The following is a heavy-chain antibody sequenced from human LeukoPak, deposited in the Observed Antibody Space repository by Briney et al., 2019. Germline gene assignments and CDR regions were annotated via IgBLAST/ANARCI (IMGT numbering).Heavy chain of an antibody. CDR1: GFTVSSNY. V-gene: IGHV3-53*01. D-gene: IGHD5-18*01. CDR2: IYSGGSI. Sequence: GGSLRLSCAVSGFTVSSNYMTWVRQAPGKGLEWVSVIYSGGSIYYAGSVKGRFTISRDISKNTVDLQLNSLRAEDTAVYYCASGKETSMAQGYWGQGTLVTVSS. CDR3: ASGKETSMAQGY. J-gene: IGHJ4*02.